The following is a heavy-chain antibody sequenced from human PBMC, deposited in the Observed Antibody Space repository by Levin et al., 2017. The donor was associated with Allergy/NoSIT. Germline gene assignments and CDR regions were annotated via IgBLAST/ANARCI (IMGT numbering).Heavy chain of an antibody. V-gene: IGHV2-5*02. CDR2: IYWDDDK. CDR3: AHIPPMVRGVWRETNAFDI. J-gene: IGHJ3*02. CDR1: GFSLSTSGVG. Sequence: VSGPTLVKPTQTLTLTCTFSGFSLSTSGVGVGWIRPPPGKALEWLALIYWDDDKRYSPSLKSRLTITKDTSKNQVVLTMTNMDPVDTATYYCAHIPPMVRGVWRETNAFDIWGQGTMVTVSS. D-gene: IGHD3-10*01.